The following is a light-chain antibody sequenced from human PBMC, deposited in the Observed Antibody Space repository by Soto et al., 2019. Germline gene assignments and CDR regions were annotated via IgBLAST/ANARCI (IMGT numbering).Light chain of an antibody. Sequence: HSALTQPASVSGSPGQSIAISCTGTSNDVGGYNYVSWYQQHPVKAPQLIIYDVTNRPSGVSDRFSGSKSGNTASLTISGLQAEDEADYYCSSYTSSSTPYVFGTGTKLTVL. J-gene: IGLJ1*01. CDR3: SSYTSSSTPYV. CDR1: SNDVGGYNY. V-gene: IGLV2-14*01. CDR2: DVT.